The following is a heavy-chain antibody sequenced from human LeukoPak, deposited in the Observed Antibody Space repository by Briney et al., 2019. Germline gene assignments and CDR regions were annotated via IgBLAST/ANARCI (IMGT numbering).Heavy chain of an antibody. D-gene: IGHD4-23*01. V-gene: IGHV3-33*06. CDR2: IWYDGNNK. Sequence: GGSLRLSCAASGFTFSSFGMHWVRQAPGKGLEWVAVIWYDGNNKYYADSVKGRFTISRDNSKNTLYLQMNSLRAEDTAVYFCAKAMTSVVTPGASWGQGTLVTVSS. J-gene: IGHJ5*02. CDR1: GFTFSSFG. CDR3: AKAMTSVVTPGAS.